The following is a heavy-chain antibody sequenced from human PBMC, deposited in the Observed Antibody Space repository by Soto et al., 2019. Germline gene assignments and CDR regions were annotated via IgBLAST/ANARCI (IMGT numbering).Heavy chain of an antibody. V-gene: IGHV3-23*01. CDR2: ISGSGGST. CDR1: GFTFSSYA. Sequence: EVQLLESGGGLVQPGGSLRLSCAASGFTFSSYAMSWVRQAPGKGLEWVSAISGSGGSTYYADSVKGRFTISRDNSKHTLYLQMNSLRAGDTAVYYCAKDGLGFGELPYSDYWGQGTLVTVSS. CDR3: AKDGLGFGELPYSDY. D-gene: IGHD3-10*01. J-gene: IGHJ4*02.